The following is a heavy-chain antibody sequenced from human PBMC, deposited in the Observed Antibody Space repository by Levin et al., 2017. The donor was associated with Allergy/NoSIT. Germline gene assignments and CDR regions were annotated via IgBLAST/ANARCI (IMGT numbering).Heavy chain of an antibody. CDR2: ISYDGSNK. CDR3: AKDLCSGGSCFLFDY. V-gene: IGHV3-30*18. CDR1: GFTFSSYG. Sequence: GESLKISCAASGFTFSSYGMHWVRQAPGKGLEWVAVISYDGSNKYYADSVKGRFTISRDNSKNTLYLQMNSLRAEDTAVYYCAKDLCSGGSCFLFDYWGQGTLVTVSS. D-gene: IGHD2-15*01. J-gene: IGHJ4*02.